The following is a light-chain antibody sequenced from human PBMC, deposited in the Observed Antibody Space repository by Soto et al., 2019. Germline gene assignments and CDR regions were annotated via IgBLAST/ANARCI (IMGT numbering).Light chain of an antibody. Sequence: DIQMTQSPSSLSASVGDRVTITCRASQGISNYLAWYQQKPGKVPKLLIYGASTLQSGVPSRYSGSGSGTDFILTISSLQPEDAATYYCQNYNTYSQFSFGPGTKVDIK. CDR3: QNYNTYSQFS. J-gene: IGKJ3*01. V-gene: IGKV1-27*01. CDR1: QGISNY. CDR2: GAS.